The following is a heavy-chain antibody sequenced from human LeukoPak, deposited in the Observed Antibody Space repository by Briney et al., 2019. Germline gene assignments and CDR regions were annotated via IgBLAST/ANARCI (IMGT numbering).Heavy chain of an antibody. D-gene: IGHD2-8*02. CDR3: ARQTGGGNYAYYFFLDV. CDR1: GYSFSSYW. J-gene: IGHJ6*02. Sequence: GESLKISCKGSGYSFSSYWIGWVRQMPGKGLEWMGRIDPSDSYTNYSPSFRGQVTISADKSINTAYLQWSSLKASDTAMYYCARQTGGGNYAYYFFLDVWGQGTTVAVSS. V-gene: IGHV5-10-1*01. CDR2: IDPSDSYT.